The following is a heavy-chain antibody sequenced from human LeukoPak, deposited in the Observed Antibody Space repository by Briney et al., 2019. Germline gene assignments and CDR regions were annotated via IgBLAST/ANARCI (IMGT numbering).Heavy chain of an antibody. J-gene: IGHJ4*02. CDR3: AKIKYQLLSYFDY. CDR1: GFTFSSYV. V-gene: IGHV3-30*02. Sequence: GGSLRLSCAASGFTFSSYVMHWVRQAPGKGLEWVTFIQYDGTNKYYADSVKGRFTVSRDNSKNTLYLQMNSLRAEDTAVYYCAKIKYQLLSYFDYWGQGTLVTVSS. CDR2: IQYDGTNK. D-gene: IGHD2-2*01.